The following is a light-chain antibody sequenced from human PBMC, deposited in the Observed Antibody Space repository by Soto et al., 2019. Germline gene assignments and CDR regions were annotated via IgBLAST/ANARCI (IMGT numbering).Light chain of an antibody. J-gene: IGKJ1*01. CDR1: QNISIF. CDR2: AAS. CDR3: QHSNIVPWT. Sequence: DIQVTQSAASLSACLGDRVIMTCLESQNISIFLNWYQHKPGKVPKLLIYAASNLHTGVPSRFSGTGSGTAFTLTISSLQPEDFAVYYCQHSNIVPWTFGQGTKVDIK. V-gene: IGKV1-39*01.